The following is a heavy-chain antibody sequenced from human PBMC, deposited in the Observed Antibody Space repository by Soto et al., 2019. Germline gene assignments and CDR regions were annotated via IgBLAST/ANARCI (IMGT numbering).Heavy chain of an antibody. J-gene: IGHJ4*02. D-gene: IGHD1-20*01. V-gene: IGHV4-39*01. Sequence: SETLSLTCAVSGASISGSYYYWAWLRQSPGKGPEWIGSVFYTGFTSYNPSLESRVSVSVDTSKSQFSLKLSAVTAADTAVYYCATSQKGYNWNYYDHWGQGALVTVSS. CDR1: GASISGSYYY. CDR2: VFYTGFT. CDR3: ATSQKGYNWNYYDH.